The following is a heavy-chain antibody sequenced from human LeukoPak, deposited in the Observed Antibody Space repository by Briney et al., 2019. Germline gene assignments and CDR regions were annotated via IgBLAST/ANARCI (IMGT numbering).Heavy chain of an antibody. J-gene: IGHJ4*02. CDR1: GFTFSSYS. D-gene: IGHD2-21*01. CDR2: ISSSSSYI. V-gene: IGHV3-21*01. CDR3: ARDAPGGDQGY. Sequence: GGSLRLSCAASGFTFSSYSMDWVRQAPGKGLEWVSSISSSSSYIYYADSVKGRFTISRDNAKNSLYLQMNSLRAEDTAVYYCARDAPGGDQGYWGQGTLVTVSS.